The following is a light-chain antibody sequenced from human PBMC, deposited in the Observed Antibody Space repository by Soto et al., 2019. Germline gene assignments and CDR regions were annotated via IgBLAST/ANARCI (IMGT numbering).Light chain of an antibody. CDR2: LAS. CDR3: MQALQTPIT. V-gene: IGKV2-28*01. J-gene: IGKJ5*01. Sequence: EIVMTQSPLSLPVTPGEPASISCRSSQSLLYSNGNNYLDWYLQKPGQSPQLLLYLASNRASGVPDRVSGSGSGTDFTLKISRVEAEDVGVYYCMQALQTPITFGQGTRLEIK. CDR1: QSLLYSNGNNY.